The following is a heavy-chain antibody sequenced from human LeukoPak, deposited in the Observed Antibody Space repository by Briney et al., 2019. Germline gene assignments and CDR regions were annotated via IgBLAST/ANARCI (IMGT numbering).Heavy chain of an antibody. V-gene: IGHV1-18*01. Sequence: ASVKVSCEASGYTFTSYGISWVRQAPGQGLEWMGWISAYNGNTNYAQKLQGRVTMTTDTSTSTAYMELRSLRSDDTAVYYCARDKRAAANNWFDPWGQGTLVTVSS. CDR3: ARDKRAAANNWFDP. CDR2: ISAYNGNT. CDR1: GYTFTSYG. J-gene: IGHJ5*02. D-gene: IGHD2-2*01.